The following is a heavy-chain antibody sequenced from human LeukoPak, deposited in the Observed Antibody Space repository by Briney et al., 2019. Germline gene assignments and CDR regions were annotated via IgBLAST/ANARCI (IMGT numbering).Heavy chain of an antibody. CDR3: ARGYCSSTSCSYGLDP. J-gene: IGHJ5*02. CDR2: IYYSGST. D-gene: IGHD2-2*01. CDR1: GGSISTYY. V-gene: IGHV4-59*01. Sequence: PSETLSLTCTVSGGSISTYYWSWIRQPPGKGLEWIGYIYYSGSTNYNPSLKSRVTISVDTSKNQFSLKLSSVTAADTAVYYCARGYCSSTSCSYGLDPWGQGTLVTVSS.